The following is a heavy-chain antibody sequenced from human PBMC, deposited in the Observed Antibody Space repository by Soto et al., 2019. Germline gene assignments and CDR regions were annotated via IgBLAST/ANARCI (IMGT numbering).Heavy chain of an antibody. CDR1: GYSFTSYW. J-gene: IGHJ6*02. CDR2: IDPSDSYT. V-gene: IGHV5-10-1*01. Sequence: PGKSLKISCKGSGYSFTSYWISWVRQMPGKGLEWMGRIDPSDSYTNYSPSFQGHVTISADKSISTAYLQWSSLKASDTAMYYCAGLTVRGYYYYGMDVWGQGTTVTVSS. CDR3: AGLTVRGYYYYGMDV. D-gene: IGHD7-27*01.